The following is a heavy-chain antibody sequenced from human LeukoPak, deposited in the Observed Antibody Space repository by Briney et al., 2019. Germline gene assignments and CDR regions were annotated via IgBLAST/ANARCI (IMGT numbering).Heavy chain of an antibody. D-gene: IGHD3-22*01. V-gene: IGHV1-2*04. CDR3: ARDGWYYYDSSGYSKPYYYYYGMDV. CDR1: GYTFTGYY. J-gene: IGHJ6*02. Sequence: ASVKVSCKASGYTFTGYYMHWVRQAPGQGLEWMGWINPNSGGTNYAQKFQGWVTMTRDTSISTAYMELSRLRSDDTAVYYCARDGWYYYDSSGYSKPYYYYYGMDVWGQGTTVTVSS. CDR2: INPNSGGT.